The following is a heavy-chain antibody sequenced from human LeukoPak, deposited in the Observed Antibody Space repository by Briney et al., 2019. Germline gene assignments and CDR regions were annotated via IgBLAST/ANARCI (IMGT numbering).Heavy chain of an antibody. J-gene: IGHJ4*02. Sequence: SETLSLTCTVSGGSISSYYWSWIRQPPGKGLEWIGYIYYSGSTNYNPSLKSRVTISVDTSNNQFSLKLSSVTAADTAVYYCASLIAAAGTGGETDYWGQGTLVTVSS. CDR1: GGSISSYY. CDR3: ASLIAAAGTGGETDY. D-gene: IGHD6-13*01. V-gene: IGHV4-59*08. CDR2: IYYSGST.